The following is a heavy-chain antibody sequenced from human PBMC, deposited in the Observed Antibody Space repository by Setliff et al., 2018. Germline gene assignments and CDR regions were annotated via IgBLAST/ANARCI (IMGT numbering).Heavy chain of an antibody. Sequence: VASVKVSCKVSGYTFTVYTMNWVRQAPGQGLEWLGWINTNTGNPTYAQGFSGRFVFSLDTSVSTAYLQISGLKAEDTAVYYCASCTTANCFVVGHWFDPWGQGTLVTVSS. V-gene: IGHV7-4-1*02. CDR2: INTNTGNP. CDR1: GYTFTVYT. CDR3: ASCTTANCFVVGHWFDP. D-gene: IGHD2-2*01. J-gene: IGHJ5*02.